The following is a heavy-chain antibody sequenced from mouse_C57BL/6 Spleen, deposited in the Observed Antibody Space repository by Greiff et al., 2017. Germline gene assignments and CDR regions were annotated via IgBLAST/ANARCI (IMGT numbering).Heavy chain of an antibody. CDR2: ISDGGSYT. Sequence: DVKLVESGGGLVKPGGSLKLSCAASGFTFSSYAMSWVRQTPEKRLEWVATISDGGSYTYYPDNVKGRFTISRDNAKNNLYLQMSHLKSEDTAMYYCARRVSSYYDYDGYFDYWGQGTTLTVSS. V-gene: IGHV5-4*03. D-gene: IGHD2-4*01. CDR1: GFTFSSYA. CDR3: ARRVSSYYDYDGYFDY. J-gene: IGHJ2*01.